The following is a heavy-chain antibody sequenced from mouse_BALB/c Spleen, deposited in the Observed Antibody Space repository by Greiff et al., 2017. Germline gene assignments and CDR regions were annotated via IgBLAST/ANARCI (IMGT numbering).Heavy chain of an antibody. V-gene: IGHV2-9-2*01. D-gene: IGHD2-10*02. J-gene: IGHJ4*01. Sequence: VKLMESGPGLVAPSQSLSITCTVSGFSLTSYDISWIRQPPGKGLEWLGVIWTGGGTNYNSAFMSRLSISKDNSKSQVFLKMNSLQTDDTAIYYCVRDGYGYAMDYWGQGTSVTVSS. CDR1: GFSLTSYD. CDR2: IWTGGGT. CDR3: VRDGYGYAMDY.